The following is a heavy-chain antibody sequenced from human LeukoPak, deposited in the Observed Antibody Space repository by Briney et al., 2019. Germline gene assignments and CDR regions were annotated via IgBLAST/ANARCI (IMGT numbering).Heavy chain of an antibody. CDR1: GGSFSGYY. D-gene: IGHD2-2*01. J-gene: IGHJ6*03. CDR3: ASLPAAIGYMDV. V-gene: IGHV4-34*01. CDR2: INHSGST. Sequence: SETLSLTCAVYGGSFSGYYWSWIRQPPGKGLEWIGEINHSGSTNYNPSLKSRVTISVDTSKNQFSLKLRSVTAADTAVYYCASLPAAIGYMDVWGKGTTVTVSS.